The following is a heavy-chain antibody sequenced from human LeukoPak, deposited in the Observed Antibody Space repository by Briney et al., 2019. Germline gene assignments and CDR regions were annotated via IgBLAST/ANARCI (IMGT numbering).Heavy chain of an antibody. D-gene: IGHD3-3*01. CDR1: GYTFTSYG. J-gene: IGHJ4*02. Sequence: ASVKVSCKASGYTFTSYGISWVRQAPGQGLEWMGWISAYNGNTNFAQKFQGRLTMTTDTSTSTAYMELRSLRSDDTAVYYCARDLGYYDFWGGQGTLVTVSS. CDR3: ARDLGYYDFW. V-gene: IGHV1-18*01. CDR2: ISAYNGNT.